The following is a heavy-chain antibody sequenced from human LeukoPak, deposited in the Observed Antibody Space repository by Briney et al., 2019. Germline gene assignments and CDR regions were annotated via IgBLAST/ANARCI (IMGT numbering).Heavy chain of an antibody. CDR3: ARATLPPYYYGSGGYMDV. D-gene: IGHD3-10*01. CDR2: INYSGST. J-gene: IGHJ6*03. Sequence: PSETLSLTCTVSGGSISSYYWSWIRQPPGKGLEWIGYINYSGSTNYNPSLKSRVTMSVDTSKNQFSLKLSSVTAADTAVYYCARATLPPYYYGSGGYMDVWGKGTTVTISS. CDR1: GGSISSYY. V-gene: IGHV4-59*01.